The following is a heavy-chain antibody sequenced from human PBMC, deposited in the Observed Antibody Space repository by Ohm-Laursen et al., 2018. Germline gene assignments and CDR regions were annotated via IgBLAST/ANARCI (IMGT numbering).Heavy chain of an antibody. CDR3: VTAIPRAIVVIGTTAN. CDR1: GFTFSSYG. D-gene: IGHD2-15*01. CDR2: ISYDGSNK. V-gene: IGHV3-30*03. J-gene: IGHJ4*02. Sequence: SLRLSCSASGFTFSSYGMHWVRQAPGKGLEWVAVISYDGSNKYYADSVRGRFTISRDNSENTLYLQMNSLRAEDTAIYHRVTAIPRAIVVIGTTANWGQGTVVTVSS.